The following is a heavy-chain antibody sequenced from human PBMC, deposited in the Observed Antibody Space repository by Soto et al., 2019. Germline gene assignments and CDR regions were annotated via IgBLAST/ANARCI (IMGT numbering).Heavy chain of an antibody. CDR2: IYYSGST. Sequence: SETLSLTCTVSGGSVSSGIYYWSWIGHPPGKGLEWIGYIYYSGSTNYNPSLKSRVTISVDTSKNQFSLKLSSVTAADTAVYYCARASYSSSSAFDYWGQGTLVTVSS. D-gene: IGHD6-6*01. CDR3: ARASYSSSSAFDY. J-gene: IGHJ4*02. V-gene: IGHV4-61*01. CDR1: GGSVSSGIYY.